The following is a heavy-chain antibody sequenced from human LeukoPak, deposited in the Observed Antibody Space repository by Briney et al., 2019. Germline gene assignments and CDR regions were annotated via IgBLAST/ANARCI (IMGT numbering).Heavy chain of an antibody. CDR3: ARQGPVAGTFYYGMDV. CDR2: IYPGDSDT. J-gene: IGHJ6*02. V-gene: IGHV5-51*01. CDR1: GYSFTNYW. Sequence: GESLKISCKGSGYSFTNYWIGWVRQMPGKGLEWMGIIYPGDSDTRYSPSFQGQVTISADKSINTAYLQWSSLKASDTAMYYCARQGPVAGTFYYGMDVWGQGTTVTVSS. D-gene: IGHD6-19*01.